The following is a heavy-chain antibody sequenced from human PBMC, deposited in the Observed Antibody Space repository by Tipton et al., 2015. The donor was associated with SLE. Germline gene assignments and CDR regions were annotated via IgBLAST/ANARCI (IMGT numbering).Heavy chain of an antibody. CDR2: IYYSGST. CDR1: GGSISSSSYY. J-gene: IGHJ3*02. Sequence: TLSLTCTVSGGSISSSSYYWGWIRQPPGKGLEWIGSIYYSGSTYYNPSLKSRVTISVDTSKNQFSLKLSSVTAADTAVYYCARAGRFLEWLSNAFDIWGQGTMVTVSS. CDR3: ARAGRFLEWLSNAFDI. V-gene: IGHV4-39*01. D-gene: IGHD3-3*01.